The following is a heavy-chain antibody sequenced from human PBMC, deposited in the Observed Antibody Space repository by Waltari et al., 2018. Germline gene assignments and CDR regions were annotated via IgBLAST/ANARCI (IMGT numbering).Heavy chain of an antibody. J-gene: IGHJ3*02. D-gene: IGHD3-10*01. CDR2: VWYDVRNQ. CDR3: TRDISGRTAFDI. CDR1: GFSFSSYG. Sequence: QVQLVESGGGVVQPGKSLKLSCVASGFSFSSYGMHWVRLAPGKGLEWGSVVWYDVRNQYYADSVKGRFTISRDNSKNTLYLQVNSLRAEDTAVYYCTRDISGRTAFDIWGQGTMVTVSS. V-gene: IGHV3-33*01.